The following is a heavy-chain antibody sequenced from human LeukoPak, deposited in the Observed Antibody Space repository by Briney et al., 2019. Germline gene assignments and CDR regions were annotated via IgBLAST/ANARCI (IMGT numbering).Heavy chain of an antibody. CDR1: GFTFSSYW. V-gene: IGHV3-7*04. Sequence: GGSLRLSCAASGFTFSSYWMSWVRQAPGKGLEWVANIKQDGSEKYYVDSVKGRFTISRDNAKNSLYLQMNSLRAEDTAVYYCARARKVNYDSSGYYFLDYWGQGTLVTVSS. D-gene: IGHD3-22*01. J-gene: IGHJ4*02. CDR2: IKQDGSEK. CDR3: ARARKVNYDSSGYYFLDY.